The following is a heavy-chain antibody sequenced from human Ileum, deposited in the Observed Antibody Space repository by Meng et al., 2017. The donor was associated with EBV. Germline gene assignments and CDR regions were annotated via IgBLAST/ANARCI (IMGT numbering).Heavy chain of an antibody. J-gene: IGHJ4*02. CDR3: ARAHPVVYFFDY. V-gene: IGHV4-30-2*01. Sequence: QLHLQDSGSGLVKPSQTLSLTCAVSGGSISSGGHSWSWIRQPPGKGLEWIGDIQHSGSTYYNPSLKSRVTISVDRSRNQFSLKLSSVTAADTAVYYCARAHPVVYFFDYWGQGTLVTVSS. CDR2: IQHSGST. D-gene: IGHD4-23*01. CDR1: GGSISSGGHS.